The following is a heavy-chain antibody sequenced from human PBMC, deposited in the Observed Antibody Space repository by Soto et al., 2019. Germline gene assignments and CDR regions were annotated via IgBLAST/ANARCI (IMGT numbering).Heavy chain of an antibody. V-gene: IGHV1-18*03. CDR1: GYTFTTYG. CDR3: SREGEMPYYYYGLDV. Sequence: QVQLVQSGAEVRKPGASVKVSCKASGYTFTTYGISWVRQAPGQGLEGMGWISGYDGHTKNAQKFQGRIITTPDTSTSPVYMDLRSLRSDYMAGYYCSREGEMPYYYYGLDVWGQGTTVTVSS. J-gene: IGHJ6*02. D-gene: IGHD3-16*01. CDR2: ISGYDGHT.